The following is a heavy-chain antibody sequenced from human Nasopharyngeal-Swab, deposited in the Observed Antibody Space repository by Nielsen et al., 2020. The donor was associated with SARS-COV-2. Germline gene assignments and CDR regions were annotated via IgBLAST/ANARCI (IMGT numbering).Heavy chain of an antibody. Sequence: ASVKVSCKASGYTFTSYYMHWVRQAPGQGLEWMGIIKPSGGSTSYAQKFQGRVTMTRDTSTSTVYMELSSLRSEDTAVYYCARFGELTHFDYWGQGTLVTVPS. D-gene: IGHD3-10*01. CDR2: IKPSGGST. CDR1: GYTFTSYY. V-gene: IGHV1-46*01. CDR3: ARFGELTHFDY. J-gene: IGHJ4*02.